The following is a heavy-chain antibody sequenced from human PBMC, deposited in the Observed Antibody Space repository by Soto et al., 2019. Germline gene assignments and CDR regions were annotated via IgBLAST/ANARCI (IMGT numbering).Heavy chain of an antibody. V-gene: IGHV4-31*03. D-gene: IGHD6-13*01. CDR2: ISSSGSA. CDR1: GASITSGGYF. Sequence: QVQLQESGPGLVRPSQTLSLTCTVSGASITSGGYFWSWIRQQPGKGLEWIGYISSSGSAYYNPSLQSRSSISVDTSKSQFSLRLSSVTSADTAVYYCARRSSRSNNWFDPWGQGTLVTVSS. CDR3: ARRSSRSNNWFDP. J-gene: IGHJ5*02.